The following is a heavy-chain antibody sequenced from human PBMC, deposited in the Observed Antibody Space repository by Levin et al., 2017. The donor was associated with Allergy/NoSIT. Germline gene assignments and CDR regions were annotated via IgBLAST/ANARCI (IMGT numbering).Heavy chain of an antibody. CDR2: IYYSGNT. D-gene: IGHD5-24*01. J-gene: IGHJ4*02. V-gene: IGHV4-31*03. Sequence: SQTLSLTCTVSSGSVSSGDYYWSWIRQLPGKGLEWIGYIYYSGNTYYNPSLKSRVTISVDTSRNQFSLRLTSVTAADTAVYFCARERHGPLDDWGQGTLVTVSS. CDR3: ARERHGPLDD. CDR1: SGSVSSGDYY.